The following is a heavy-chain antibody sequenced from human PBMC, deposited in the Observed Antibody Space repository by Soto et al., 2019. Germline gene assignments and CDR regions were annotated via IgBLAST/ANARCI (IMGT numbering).Heavy chain of an antibody. V-gene: IGHV1-8*02. CDR2: MNPGSGDT. Sequence: ASVKVSCKASGYTFTSYGISWVRQAPGQGLEWMGWMNPGSGDTGYAQKFQGRVTMTRDISIATAYMELSSLRSDDTAIYYCARMATFGSLNWFDPWGQGTLVTV. D-gene: IGHD3-16*01. J-gene: IGHJ5*02. CDR1: GYTFTSYG. CDR3: ARMATFGSLNWFDP.